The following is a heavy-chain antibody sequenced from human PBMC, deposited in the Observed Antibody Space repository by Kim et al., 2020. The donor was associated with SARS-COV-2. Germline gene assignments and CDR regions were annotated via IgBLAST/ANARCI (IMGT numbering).Heavy chain of an antibody. V-gene: IGHV3-23*01. Sequence: GGSLRLSCAASGFTFRTYTMSWVRQAPGKGLEWVSSITGRGDSTYYADFVKGRFTISRDNSENTLDLHMDGLTVEDTAVYFCARLQNQGFWGQGTLVTVSS. CDR2: ITGRGDST. J-gene: IGHJ4*02. CDR3: ARLQNQGF. D-gene: IGHD2-15*01. CDR1: GFTFRTYT.